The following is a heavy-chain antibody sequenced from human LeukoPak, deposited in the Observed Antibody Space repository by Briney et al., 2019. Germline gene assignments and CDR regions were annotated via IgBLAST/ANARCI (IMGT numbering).Heavy chain of an antibody. Sequence: PGGSLRLSCAASGFTFSGSAMHWVRQASGKGLEWVGRIRSKANSYATAYAASVKGRFTISRDDSKNTAYLQMNSLKTEDTAVYYCTRRGGSELGAFDIWGQGTMVTVSS. D-gene: IGHD1-26*01. J-gene: IGHJ3*02. V-gene: IGHV3-73*01. CDR3: TRRGGSELGAFDI. CDR2: IRSKANSYAT. CDR1: GFTFSGSA.